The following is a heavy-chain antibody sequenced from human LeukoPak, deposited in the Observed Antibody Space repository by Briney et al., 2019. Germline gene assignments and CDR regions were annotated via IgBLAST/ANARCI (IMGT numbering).Heavy chain of an antibody. CDR2: ISTVVSTI. J-gene: IGHJ6*03. CDR1: GFTFSNYW. V-gene: IGHV3-48*04. CDR3: ARHDYMDV. Sequence: GGSLRLSCAASGFTFSNYWMNWVRQAPGKGLEWISYISTVVSTIYYADSVKGRFTISRDNAKNSLYLQMNSLRAEDTAVYYCARHDYMDVWGKGTTVIVS.